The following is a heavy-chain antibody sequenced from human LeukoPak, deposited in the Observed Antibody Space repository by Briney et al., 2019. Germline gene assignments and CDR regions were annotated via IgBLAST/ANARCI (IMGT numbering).Heavy chain of an antibody. V-gene: IGHV3-30*18. CDR1: GFTFSSYG. J-gene: IGHJ1*01. Sequence: GGSLRLSCAASGFTFSSYGMHWVRQAPGKGLEWVAVISYDGSNKYYADSVKGRFTISRDNSKSTLYLQMNSLRAEDTAVYYCAKDVEYCSGGSCYPGEYFQHWGQGTLVTVSS. D-gene: IGHD2-15*01. CDR3: AKDVEYCSGGSCYPGEYFQH. CDR2: ISYDGSNK.